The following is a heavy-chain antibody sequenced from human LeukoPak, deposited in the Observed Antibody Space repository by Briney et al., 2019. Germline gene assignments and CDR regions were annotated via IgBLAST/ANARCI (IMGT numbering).Heavy chain of an antibody. D-gene: IGHD1-26*01. CDR1: GGSISSYY. CDR3: ARSYRQEFDP. CDR2: IYYSGST. J-gene: IGHJ5*02. V-gene: IGHV4-59*01. Sequence: SETLSLTCTVSGGSISSYYWSWIRQPPGKGLEWIGYIYYSGSTNYNPSLKSRVTISVDTSKNQFTLKLSSVTAADTAVYYCARSYRQEFDPWGQGTLVTVSS.